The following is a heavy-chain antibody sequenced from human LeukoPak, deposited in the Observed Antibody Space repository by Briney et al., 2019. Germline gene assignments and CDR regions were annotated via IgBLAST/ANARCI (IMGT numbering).Heavy chain of an antibody. CDR3: TTEDVRYFDWLLFDY. CDR2: IKSKTDGGTT. CDR1: GVSISSSNSY. V-gene: IGHV3-15*01. Sequence: ETLSLTCTVSGVSISSSNSYWGWVRQAPGKGLEWVGRIKSKTDGGTTDYAAPVKGRFTISRDDSKNTLYLQMNSLKTEDTAVYYCTTEDVRYFDWLLFDYWGQGTLVTVSS. J-gene: IGHJ4*02. D-gene: IGHD3-9*01.